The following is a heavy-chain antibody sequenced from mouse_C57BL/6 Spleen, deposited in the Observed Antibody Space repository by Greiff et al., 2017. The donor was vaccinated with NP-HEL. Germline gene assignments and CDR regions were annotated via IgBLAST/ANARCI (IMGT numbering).Heavy chain of an antibody. Sequence: DVKLVESGGDLVKPGGSLKLSCAASGFTFSSYGMSWVRQTPDKRLEWVATISSGGSYTYYPDSVKGRFTISTDNAKNTLYMQMSSLKSEDTAVYYCASGEYYDYGYAMDYWGHVASVTVSS. D-gene: IGHD2-4*01. V-gene: IGHV5-6*02. CDR2: ISSGGSYT. CDR3: ASGEYYDYGYAMDY. CDR1: GFTFSSYG. J-gene: IGHJ4*01.